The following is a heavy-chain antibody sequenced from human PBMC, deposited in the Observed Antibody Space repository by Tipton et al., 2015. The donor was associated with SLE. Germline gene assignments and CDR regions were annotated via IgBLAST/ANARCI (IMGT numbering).Heavy chain of an antibody. CDR3: ARGLYDSSGFDYWYFDL. J-gene: IGHJ2*01. CDR1: GGSISSSNW. Sequence: TLSLTCAVSGGSISSSNWWSWVRQPPGKGLEWIGEIYHSGSTNYNPSLKSRVTISVDKSKNQFSLKLSSVTAADTAVYYCARGLYDSSGFDYWYFDLWGRGTLVTVSS. CDR2: IYHSGST. D-gene: IGHD3-22*01. V-gene: IGHV4-4*02.